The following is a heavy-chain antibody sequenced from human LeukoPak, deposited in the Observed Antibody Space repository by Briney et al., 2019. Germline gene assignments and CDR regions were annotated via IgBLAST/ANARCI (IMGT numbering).Heavy chain of an antibody. D-gene: IGHD1-20*01. CDR1: GYTFTYYG. Sequence: ASVKVSCKTSGYTFTYYGISWVRQAPGQGLEWMGWISAYNGNTNYAQKFQGRVTMNKDTSTSTAYMELRSLRSDDTAVYYCARPSLTGTTLFRAFDIWGQGTMVTVSS. CDR3: ARPSLTGTTLFRAFDI. V-gene: IGHV1-18*01. CDR2: ISAYNGNT. J-gene: IGHJ3*02.